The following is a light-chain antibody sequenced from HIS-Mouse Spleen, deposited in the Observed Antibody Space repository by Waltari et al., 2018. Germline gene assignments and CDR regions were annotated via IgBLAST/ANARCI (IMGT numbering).Light chain of an antibody. V-gene: IGLV1-47*01. J-gene: IGLJ2*01. CDR1: SSNIGSNY. Sequence: QSVLTQPPSASGTPGQRVTISCSGSSSNIGSNYVYWYQQLPGTAPNLLIYRNNRRPSGAPDRFSGSKSGTSASLAISGLRSEDEADYYCAAWDDSLSGLVFGGGTKLTVL. CDR2: RNN. CDR3: AAWDDSLSGLV.